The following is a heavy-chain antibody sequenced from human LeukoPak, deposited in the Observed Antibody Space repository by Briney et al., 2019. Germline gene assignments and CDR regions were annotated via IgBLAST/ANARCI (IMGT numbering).Heavy chain of an antibody. CDR3: ARGAKGVVDD. V-gene: IGHV3-30-3*01. D-gene: IGHD2-15*01. CDR2: ISYDENTY. J-gene: IGHJ4*02. Sequence: PGGSLRLSCAASGFTFSGYAMHWVRQAPGTGLEWVAIISYDENTYYYADSVKGRFTISRDNSKNTLYLQMNSLTIEDTAVYYCARGAKGVVDDWGQGTLVTVS. CDR1: GFTFSGYA.